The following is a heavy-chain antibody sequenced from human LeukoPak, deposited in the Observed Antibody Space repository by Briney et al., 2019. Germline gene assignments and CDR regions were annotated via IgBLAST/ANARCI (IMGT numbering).Heavy chain of an antibody. CDR2: ISSNGGST. CDR3: VQTHPKGWSGYYTGAFDI. Sequence: PGGSLRLSCSASGFTFSSYAMHWVRQAPGKGLEYVSAISSNGGSTYYADSVKGRFTISRDNSKNTLYLQMSSLRAEDTAVYYCVQTHPKGWSGYYTGAFDIWGQGTMVTVSS. J-gene: IGHJ3*02. V-gene: IGHV3-64D*06. D-gene: IGHD3-3*01. CDR1: GFTFSSYA.